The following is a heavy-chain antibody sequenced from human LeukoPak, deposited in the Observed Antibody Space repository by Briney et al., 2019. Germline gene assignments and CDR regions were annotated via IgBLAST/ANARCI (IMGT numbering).Heavy chain of an antibody. CDR3: AGTHVYCSGILYFDY. Sequence: GGSLRLSCAASGFTFSSYAMHWVRQAPGKGLEYVSSISSSGGSTYYANSVKDRLTISRDNSKNKLYLQMGSLRTEDMAGYYCAGTHVYCSGILYFDYWGQGTLVTVSS. CDR1: GFTFSSYA. CDR2: ISSSGGST. J-gene: IGHJ4*02. D-gene: IGHD2-15*01. V-gene: IGHV3-64*01.